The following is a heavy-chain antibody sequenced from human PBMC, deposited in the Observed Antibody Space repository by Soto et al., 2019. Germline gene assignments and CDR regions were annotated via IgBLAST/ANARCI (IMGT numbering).Heavy chain of an antibody. D-gene: IGHD6-13*01. CDR3: ARHLRLAAAGTGAIDY. CDR2: IYHSGST. Sequence: SETLSLTCAVSGGSISSGAYSWSWIRQPPGKGLEWVGYIYHSGSTYYNPSLKSRVTISVDRSKNRFSLNLNSVTAADTAVYYCARHLRLAAAGTGAIDYWGWGTLVTVSS. V-gene: IGHV4-30-2*01. J-gene: IGHJ4*02. CDR1: GGSISSGAYS.